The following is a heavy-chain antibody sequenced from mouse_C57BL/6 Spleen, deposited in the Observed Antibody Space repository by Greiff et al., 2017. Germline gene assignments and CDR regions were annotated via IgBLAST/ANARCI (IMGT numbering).Heavy chain of an antibody. CDR2: ISSGSSTI. Sequence: EVQLMESGGGLVKPGGSLKLSCAASGFTFSDYGMHWVRQAPEKGLEWVAYISSGSSTIYYADTVMGRFTISRDNAKNTLFLQMTSLRSEDTAMYYCARRLFYAMDYWGQGTSVTVSS. D-gene: IGHD2-12*01. CDR3: ARRLFYAMDY. CDR1: GFTFSDYG. V-gene: IGHV5-17*01. J-gene: IGHJ4*01.